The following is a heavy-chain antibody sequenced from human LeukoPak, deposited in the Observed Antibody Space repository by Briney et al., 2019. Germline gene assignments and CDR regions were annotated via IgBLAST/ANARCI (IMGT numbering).Heavy chain of an antibody. D-gene: IGHD3-10*02. CDR2: INPSGGST. CDR1: GYTFTSYY. Sequence: GAAVKVSCKASGYTFTSYYMHWVRQAPAQGLEWMGIINPSGGSTSYAQKFQGRVTMTRDTSTSTVYMELSSLRSEDTAVYYCAREYMFGELPNPFDYWGQGTLVTVSS. CDR3: AREYMFGELPNPFDY. J-gene: IGHJ4*02. V-gene: IGHV1-46*01.